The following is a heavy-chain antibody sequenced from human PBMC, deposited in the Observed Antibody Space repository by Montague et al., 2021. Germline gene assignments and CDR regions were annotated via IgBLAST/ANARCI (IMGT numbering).Heavy chain of an antibody. Sequence: SETLSLTCTVFGDSINTYSWSWIRQPAGKGLEWIGRLSNGGSTNSNLSLKSRVSMSVDTSKNQFSLKLSSVTASDTAVYFCARDTVGASGYFYYYYMDVWGRGTTVTVS. CDR3: ARDTVGASGYFYYYYMDV. J-gene: IGHJ6*03. D-gene: IGHD1-26*01. CDR1: GDSINTYS. CDR2: LSNGGST. V-gene: IGHV4-4*07.